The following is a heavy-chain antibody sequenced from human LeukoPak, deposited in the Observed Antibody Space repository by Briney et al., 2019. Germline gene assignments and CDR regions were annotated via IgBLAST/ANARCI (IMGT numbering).Heavy chain of an antibody. CDR2: IIPIFGTA. CDR3: ARVEDDILTGYAFDI. J-gene: IGHJ3*02. D-gene: IGHD3-9*01. Sequence: GASVKVSCKASGGTFSSYAISWVRQAPGQGLEWVGGIIPIFGTANYAQKFQGRVTITADESTSTAYMELSSLRSEDTAVYYCARVEDDILTGYAFDIWGQGTMVTVSS. CDR1: GGTFSSYA. V-gene: IGHV1-69*13.